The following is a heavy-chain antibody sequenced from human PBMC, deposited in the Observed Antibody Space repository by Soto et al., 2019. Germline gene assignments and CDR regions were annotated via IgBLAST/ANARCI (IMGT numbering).Heavy chain of an antibody. V-gene: IGHV1-24*01. CDR1: GYTLTELS. CDR3: ATETTTVTKKQVGGGYYYYGMDV. J-gene: IGHJ6*02. Sequence: GASVKVSCKVSGYTLTELSMHWVRQAPGKGLEWMGGFDPEDGETIYAQKFQGRVTMTEDTSTDTAYMELSSLRSEDTAVYYCATETTTVTKKQVGGGYYYYGMDVWGQGTTVTVSS. D-gene: IGHD4-17*01. CDR2: FDPEDGET.